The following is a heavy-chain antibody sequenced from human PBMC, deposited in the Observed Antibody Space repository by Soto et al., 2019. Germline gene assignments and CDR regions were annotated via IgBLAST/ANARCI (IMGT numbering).Heavy chain of an antibody. CDR1: GGSFRSHY. J-gene: IGHJ4*02. CDR3: ARGDGLQSDY. D-gene: IGHD5-12*01. CDR2: INYSGST. V-gene: IGHV4-34*01. Sequence: ETLSLTCAVYGGSFRSHYWSWIRQPPGEGLEWIGEINYSGSTNYKPSLKSRVTISADTSKNQFSLKLTSVTAADTAVYYCARGDGLQSDYWGQGTLVTVSS.